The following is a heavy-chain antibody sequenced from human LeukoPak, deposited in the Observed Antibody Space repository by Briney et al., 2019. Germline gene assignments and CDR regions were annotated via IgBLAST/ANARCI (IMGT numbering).Heavy chain of an antibody. J-gene: IGHJ4*02. V-gene: IGHV4-38-2*02. Sequence: SETLSLTCTVSGYSISSGYYWGWIRQPPGKGLEWIGSIYHSGSTYYNPSLKSRVTISVDTSKNQFSLKLSSVTAADTAVYYCARDRSYCSGGSCYWVYWGQGTLVTVSS. CDR2: IYHSGST. CDR1: GYSISSGYY. D-gene: IGHD2-15*01. CDR3: ARDRSYCSGGSCYWVY.